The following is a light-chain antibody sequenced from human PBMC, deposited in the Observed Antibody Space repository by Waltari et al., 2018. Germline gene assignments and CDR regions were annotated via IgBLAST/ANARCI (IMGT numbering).Light chain of an antibody. CDR1: SGHSTNV. J-gene: IGLJ3*02. CDR3: QTGGHGTWV. V-gene: IGLV4-69*01. Sequence: QLVLTQSPSASASLGASVKLTCTLDSGHSTNVIAWLQQKPEKGPRSLMRVNRDGSHSKGDEIPDRFSGSSSVTGRYLTISSLQSEDEADYYCQTGGHGTWVFGGGTKLTVL. CDR2: VNRDGSH.